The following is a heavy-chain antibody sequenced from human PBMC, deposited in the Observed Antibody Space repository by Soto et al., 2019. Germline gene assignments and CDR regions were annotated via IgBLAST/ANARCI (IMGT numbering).Heavy chain of an antibody. V-gene: IGHV3-64*01. CDR3: ARRARPDFYYMDV. J-gene: IGHJ6*03. CDR1: GFTLSGYA. CDR2: ISSNGVGT. Sequence: GSLRLSCAASGFTLSGYAMDWVRQAPGKGLEYVSGISSNGVGTYYANSVQGRFTISRDNSKNTVYLQMGSLRPEDMAVFYCARRARPDFYYMDVWGKGTTVTVSS. D-gene: IGHD6-6*01.